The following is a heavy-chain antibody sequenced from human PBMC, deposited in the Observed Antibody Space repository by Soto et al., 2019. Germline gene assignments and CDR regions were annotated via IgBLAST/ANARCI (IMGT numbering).Heavy chain of an antibody. D-gene: IGHD3-3*01. CDR1: GFTFSSYS. V-gene: IGHV3-48*02. Sequence: PGGSLRLSCAASGFTFSSYSMNWVRQAPGKGLEWVSYISSSSSTIYYADSVKGRFTISRDNAKNSLYLQMNSLRDEDTAVYYCARALEGVHYDFWSGLASVDYWGQGTLVTVSS. CDR2: ISSSSSTI. CDR3: ARALEGVHYDFWSGLASVDY. J-gene: IGHJ4*02.